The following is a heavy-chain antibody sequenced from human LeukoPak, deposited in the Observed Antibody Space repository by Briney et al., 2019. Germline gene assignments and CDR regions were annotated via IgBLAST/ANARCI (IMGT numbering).Heavy chain of an antibody. D-gene: IGHD6-19*01. Sequence: GGSLRLSCAASGFTFDDYAMHWVRQAPGKGLEWVSGISWNSGSIGYADSVKGRFTISRDNAKNSLYLQMNSLRAEDTALYYCAKDQIAVAGTGYNWFDPWGQGTLVTVSS. CDR3: AKDQIAVAGTGYNWFDP. V-gene: IGHV3-9*01. J-gene: IGHJ5*02. CDR1: GFTFDDYA. CDR2: ISWNSGSI.